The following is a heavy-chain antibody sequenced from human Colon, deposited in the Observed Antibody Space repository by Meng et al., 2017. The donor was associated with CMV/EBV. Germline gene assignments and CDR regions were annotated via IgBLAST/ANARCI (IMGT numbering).Heavy chain of an antibody. J-gene: IGHJ6*02. CDR2: ISYDGSNK. D-gene: IGHD2-2*01. CDR3: ARELLATPIPHYCSSTSCYVDYYYYGMDV. V-gene: IGHV3-30-3*01. CDR1: GFTFSSYA. Sequence: GESLKISCAASGFTFSSYAMHWVRQAPGKGLEWVAVISYDGSNKYYADSVKGRFTISRDNSKNTLYLQMNSLRAGDTAVYYCARELLATPIPHYCSSTSCYVDYYYYGMDVWGQGTTVTVSS.